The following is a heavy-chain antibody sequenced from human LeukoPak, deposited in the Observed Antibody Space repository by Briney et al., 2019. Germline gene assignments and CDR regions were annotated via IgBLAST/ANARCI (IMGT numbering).Heavy chain of an antibody. CDR3: ARRGISQGYYMDV. D-gene: IGHD6-13*01. CDR2: IFYSGST. Sequence: SETLSLTCTVSGGSISNSDYYWGWIRQPPGKGLECIGSIFYSGSTYYNPSLKSRVTISVDTSKNQFSLKLSSVTAADTAVYYCARRGISQGYYMDVWGKGTTVTISS. V-gene: IGHV4-39*01. CDR1: GGSISNSDYY. J-gene: IGHJ6*03.